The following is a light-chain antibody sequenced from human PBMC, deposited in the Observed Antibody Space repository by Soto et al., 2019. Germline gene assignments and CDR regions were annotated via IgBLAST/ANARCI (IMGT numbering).Light chain of an antibody. CDR3: QQYNTYSYT. J-gene: IGKJ2*01. V-gene: IGKV1-5*01. CDR2: DAS. CDR1: QSISNW. Sequence: DIQMTQSPSTLSASVGDRVTITCRASQSISNWLAWYQQRPGKTPKLLIYDASTLESCVPSRFSGCGSGTEFTLTISGLRPDDVATYYCQQYNTYSYTFGQGTKLEIK.